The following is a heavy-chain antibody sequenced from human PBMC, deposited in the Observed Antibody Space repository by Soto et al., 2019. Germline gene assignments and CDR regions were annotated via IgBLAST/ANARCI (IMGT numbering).Heavy chain of an antibody. V-gene: IGHV4-39*01. Sequence: KPSETLSLTCTISGASFTHGSLFWFWIRQSPGKGVEGIASSYIGGQSYYNPSLSSRDTMSVDLSRSQFTPRLNSVTAADTAVYYGAAASESFCPAGYYVNWFDPWGHGTLVTVSS. CDR1: GASFTHGSLF. D-gene: IGHD3-22*01. CDR2: SYIGGQS. CDR3: AAASESFCPAGYYVNWFDP. J-gene: IGHJ5*02.